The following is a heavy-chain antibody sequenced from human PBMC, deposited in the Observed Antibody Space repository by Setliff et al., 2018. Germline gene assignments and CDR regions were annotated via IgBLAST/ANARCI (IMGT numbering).Heavy chain of an antibody. CDR1: GGSISSYY. Sequence: SETLSLTCTVSGGSISSYYWSWIRQPPGKGLEWIGYIYYSGSTNYNPSLKSRVTISVDTSKKQFSLRLNSVTAAGTAVYYCARQGTAIRWFDPWGQGTLVTVSS. J-gene: IGHJ5*02. CDR2: IYYSGST. CDR3: ARQGTAIRWFDP. V-gene: IGHV4-59*08. D-gene: IGHD3-10*01.